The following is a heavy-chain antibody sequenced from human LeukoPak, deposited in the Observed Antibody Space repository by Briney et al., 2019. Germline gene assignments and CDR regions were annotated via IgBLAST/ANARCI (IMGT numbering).Heavy chain of an antibody. CDR3: ARPRGGLGGDDVFNI. CDR1: GGTFSSYA. Sequence: SVKVSCKASGGTFSSYAISWVRQAPGQGLEWMGGIIPIFGTANYAQKFQGRVTITADESTSTAYMELSSLRSEDTAVYYCARPRGGLGGDDVFNIWGKGKRVTVSS. J-gene: IGHJ3*02. V-gene: IGHV1-69*13. D-gene: IGHD3-16*01. CDR2: IIPIFGTA.